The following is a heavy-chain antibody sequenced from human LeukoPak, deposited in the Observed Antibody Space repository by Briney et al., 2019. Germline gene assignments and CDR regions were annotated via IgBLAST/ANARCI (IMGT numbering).Heavy chain of an antibody. CDR3: ARAGGMVVAATPLGYYMDV. CDR2: INHSGST. J-gene: IGHJ6*03. CDR1: GYSISSGYY. D-gene: IGHD2-15*01. V-gene: IGHV4-38-2*02. Sequence: PSETLSLTCTVSGYSISSGYYWGWIRQPPGKGLEWIGEINHSGSTNYNPSLKSRVTISVDTSKNQFSLKLSSVTAADTAVYYCARAGGMVVAATPLGYYMDVWGKGTTVTISS.